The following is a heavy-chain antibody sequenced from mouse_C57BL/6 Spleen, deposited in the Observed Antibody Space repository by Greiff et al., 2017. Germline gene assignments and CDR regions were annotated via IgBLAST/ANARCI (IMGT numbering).Heavy chain of an antibody. D-gene: IGHD2-4*01. V-gene: IGHV1-64*01. CDR1: GYTFTSYW. Sequence: QVQLQQPGAELVKPGASVKLSCKASGYTFTSYWMHWVKQRPGQGLEWIGMIHPNSGSTNYNEKFKSKATLTVDKSSSTAYMQLSSLTSEDSAVDYCERGGDYDPYWYVDVWGTGTTVTVSS. CDR2: IHPNSGST. CDR3: ERGGDYDPYWYVDV. J-gene: IGHJ1*03.